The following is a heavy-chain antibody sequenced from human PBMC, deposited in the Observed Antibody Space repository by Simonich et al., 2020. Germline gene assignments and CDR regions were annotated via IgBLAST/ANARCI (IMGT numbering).Heavy chain of an antibody. CDR3: ARGLRVAAAGTAFQH. V-gene: IGHV4-34*01. Sequence: QVQLQQWGAGLLKPSETLSLTCAVYGGSFSGYYWSWIRQPPGKGLEWIGEINHSGSPNYNPPLKSRVTISVDTSKNQFSLKLSSVTAADTAVYYCARGLRVAAAGTAFQHWGQGTLVTVSS. J-gene: IGHJ1*01. CDR1: GGSFSGYY. CDR2: INHSGSP. D-gene: IGHD6-13*01.